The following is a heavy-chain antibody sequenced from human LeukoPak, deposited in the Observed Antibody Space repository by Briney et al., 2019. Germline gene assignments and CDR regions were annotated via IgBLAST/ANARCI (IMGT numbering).Heavy chain of an antibody. CDR2: IYYSGST. J-gene: IGHJ5*02. V-gene: IGHV4-39*02. CDR1: GGSISTTNYY. CDR3: ARDPSNTSGWKTWFDP. D-gene: IGHD6-19*01. Sequence: SETLSLTCTVSGGSISTTNYYWGWIRQPPGKGLEWIGSIYYSGSTYYNPSLKSRVTISVDTSKNQFSLEMKSVTAADTAVYSCARDPSNTSGWKTWFDPWGQGTLVTVSS.